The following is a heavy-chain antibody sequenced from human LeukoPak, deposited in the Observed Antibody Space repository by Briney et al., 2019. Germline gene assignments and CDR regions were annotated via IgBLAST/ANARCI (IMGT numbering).Heavy chain of an antibody. CDR1: GFTFSSYW. CDR3: ARRHTVTPYNWFDP. D-gene: IGHD4-17*01. V-gene: IGHV3-7*01. J-gene: IGHJ5*02. Sequence: GGSLRLSCAASGFTFSSYWMSWVRQAPGKGLEWVANIKQDGSEKYYVDSVKGRFTISRDNAKNSLYLQMNSLRAEDTAVYYCARRHTVTPYNWFDPWGQGTLVTVSS. CDR2: IKQDGSEK.